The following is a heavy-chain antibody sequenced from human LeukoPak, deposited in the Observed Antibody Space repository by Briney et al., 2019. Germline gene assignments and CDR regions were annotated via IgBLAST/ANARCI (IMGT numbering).Heavy chain of an antibody. D-gene: IGHD2-15*01. CDR3: AKAEYCSGGSCYNWFDP. CDR1: GFTFDDYA. V-gene: IGHV3-43*02. Sequence: GGSLRLSCAASGFTFDDYAMHWVRQAPGKGLEWVSLISGDGGSTYYADSVKGRFTISRDNSKNSLYLQMNSLRTEDTALYYCAKAEYCSGGSCYNWFDPWGQGTLVTVSS. CDR2: ISGDGGST. J-gene: IGHJ5*02.